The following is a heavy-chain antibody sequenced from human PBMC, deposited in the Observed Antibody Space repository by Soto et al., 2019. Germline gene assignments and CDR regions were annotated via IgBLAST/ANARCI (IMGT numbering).Heavy chain of an antibody. J-gene: IGHJ4*02. V-gene: IGHV3-30-3*01. Sequence: QVQLVESGGGVVQPGRSLRLSCAASGFTFSSYAMHWVRQAPGKGLEWVAVISYDGSNKYYADSVKGRFTISRDNSKNTLYLQMNSLRAEDTAVYYWARGRMGATREYYFDYWGQGTLVTVSS. CDR3: ARGRMGATREYYFDY. D-gene: IGHD1-26*01. CDR1: GFTFSSYA. CDR2: ISYDGSNK.